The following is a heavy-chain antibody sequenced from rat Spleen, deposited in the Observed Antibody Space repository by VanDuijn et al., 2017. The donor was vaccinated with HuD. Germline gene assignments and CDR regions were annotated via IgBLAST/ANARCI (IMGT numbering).Heavy chain of an antibody. CDR1: GFTFSDFY. CDR2: IKYEDFTP. V-gene: IGHV5-22*01. D-gene: IGHD4-1*01. J-gene: IGHJ1*01. CDR3: VRLYNDNGYWYFDF. Sequence: EVHLVESGGGLVQPGRSLKLSCAASGFTFSDFYMAWVRQAPKKGLEWVSSIKYEDFTPYYRDSVMGRFTISRDDGESTLYLQMNSLRSEDTATEYCVRLYNDNGYWYFDFWGPGTMVTVSS.